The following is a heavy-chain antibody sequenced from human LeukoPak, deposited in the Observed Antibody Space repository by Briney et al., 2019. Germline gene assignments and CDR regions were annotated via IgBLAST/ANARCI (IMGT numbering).Heavy chain of an antibody. CDR1: GGSISSYY. CDR2: IYTSGST. Sequence: SETLSLTCTVSGGSISSYYWSWIRQPAGKGLEWIGRIYTSGSTNYNPSLKSRVTMSVDTSKNQFSLKLSSVTAADTAVYYCARQRITMIVVVYWMAFDIWGQGTMVTVSS. J-gene: IGHJ3*02. V-gene: IGHV4-4*07. D-gene: IGHD3-22*01. CDR3: ARQRITMIVVVYWMAFDI.